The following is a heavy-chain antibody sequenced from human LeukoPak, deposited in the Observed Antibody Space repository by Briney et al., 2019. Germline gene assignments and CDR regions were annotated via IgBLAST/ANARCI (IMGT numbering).Heavy chain of an antibody. Sequence: PGGSLRLSCAASGNYWVHWVRQAPGKGLVWVSHINSDGSWTSYADSVKGRFTISKDNAKNTVYLQMSNLRAEDTAVYYCVSFYETDWGRGTLVTVSS. D-gene: IGHD2/OR15-2a*01. CDR2: INSDGSWT. J-gene: IGHJ4*02. CDR1: GNYW. V-gene: IGHV3-74*01. CDR3: VSFYETD.